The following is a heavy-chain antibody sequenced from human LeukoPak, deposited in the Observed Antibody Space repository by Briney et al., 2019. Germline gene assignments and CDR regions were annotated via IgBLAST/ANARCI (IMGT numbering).Heavy chain of an antibody. CDR2: ISVYNGHT. J-gene: IGHJ4*02. CDR1: GYSFTNYD. Sequence: ASVKVSCKASGYSFTNYDINWVRLAPGKGLEWMGWISVYNGHTTYAQKFQGRVTITSNTSISTAYMELSSLRSEDTPVYYCARGASKVWLVTDYCGQGTLVTVSS. V-gene: IGHV1-8*03. CDR3: ARGASKVWLVTDY. D-gene: IGHD6-19*01.